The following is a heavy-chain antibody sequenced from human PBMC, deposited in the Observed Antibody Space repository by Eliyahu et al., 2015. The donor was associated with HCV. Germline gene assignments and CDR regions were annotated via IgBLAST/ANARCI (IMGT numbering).Heavy chain of an antibody. CDR1: GFTFXKAW. CDR2: IKSKTDGGXT. Sequence: EVQLVESGGGLVKPGGSXRLSCAAXGFTFXKAWMXWVRQAPGKGLEWIGRIKSKTDGGXTDYAAPVKGRFTISRDDSKSTLYLKMNSLKTEDTAVYYCTTGAPGGFDYYLDVWGQGTTVTVSS. J-gene: IGHJ6*03. D-gene: IGHD3-10*01. CDR3: TTGAPGGFDYYLDV. V-gene: IGHV3-15*01.